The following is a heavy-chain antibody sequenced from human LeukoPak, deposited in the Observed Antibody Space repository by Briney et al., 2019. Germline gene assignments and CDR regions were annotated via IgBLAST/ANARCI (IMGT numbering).Heavy chain of an antibody. CDR2: IKQAEGVI. CDR3: ARLAVVGATVGFDF. Sequence: VGSPRLSRAASRFSFSTFLMGCVRQAPGTGVKGVANIKQAEGVIYYAGSVRGRFTISRDNAKNSLFLQMNSLRVEDTALYYCARLAVVGATVGFDFWGQGTLVTVSS. D-gene: IGHD1-26*01. V-gene: IGHV3-7*01. CDR1: RFSFSTFL. J-gene: IGHJ4*02.